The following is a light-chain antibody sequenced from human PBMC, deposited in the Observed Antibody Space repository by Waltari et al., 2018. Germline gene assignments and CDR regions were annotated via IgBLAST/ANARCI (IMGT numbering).Light chain of an antibody. V-gene: IGLV2-11*01. CDR3: CSYAGSHTFVV. CDR2: DVS. Sequence: YLQDRGNATKLMIYDVSMRPSGVLDRFSGSESGNTASLTISVLQAEDDADYYCCSYAGSHTFVVFGGVTKLT. J-gene: IGLJ2*01.